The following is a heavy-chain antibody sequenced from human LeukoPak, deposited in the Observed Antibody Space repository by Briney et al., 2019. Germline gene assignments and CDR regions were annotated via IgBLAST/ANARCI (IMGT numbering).Heavy chain of an antibody. J-gene: IGHJ3*02. CDR2: INTDGRTI. D-gene: IGHD3-3*01. CDR1: GFTFSRYW. CDR3: ASNDFWSGLEAFDI. V-gene: IGHV3-74*01. Sequence: PGGSLRLSCAASGFTFSRYWMHWVRQAPGKGLVWVSRINTDGRTITYADSVKGRFTISRDNAKNSLYLQMNSLRAEDTAVYYCASNDFWSGLEAFDIWGQGTMVTVSS.